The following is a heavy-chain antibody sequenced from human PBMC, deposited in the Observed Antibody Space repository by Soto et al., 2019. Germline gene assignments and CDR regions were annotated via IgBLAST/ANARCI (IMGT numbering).Heavy chain of an antibody. CDR2: IYSGGST. J-gene: IGHJ6*02. CDR3: ARDPAATRHGMDV. D-gene: IGHD2-15*01. Sequence: EVQLVETGGGLIQPGGSLRLSCAASGFTVSSNYMSWVRQAPGKGLEWVSVIYSGGSTYYADSVRGRFTISRDKSKNTLYLQLKSLISEDTAVYYCARDPAATRHGMDVWGQGTTGTVSS. V-gene: IGHV3-53*02. CDR1: GFTVSSNY.